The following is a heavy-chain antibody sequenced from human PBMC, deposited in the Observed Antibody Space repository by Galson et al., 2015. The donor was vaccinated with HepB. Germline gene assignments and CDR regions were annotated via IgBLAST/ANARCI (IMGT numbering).Heavy chain of an antibody. V-gene: IGHV3-7*01. CDR1: GFTFSNYW. D-gene: IGHD6-13*01. Sequence: SLRLSCAASGFTFSNYWMSWVRQVPGKGLEFVANIRHDGSHKNYMDSVKGRFTISRDNAKNSLYLQMDSLRAEDTAVYYCARDPGYSAFDHWGQGTLVTVAS. CDR2: IRHDGSHK. J-gene: IGHJ4*02. CDR3: ARDPGYSAFDH.